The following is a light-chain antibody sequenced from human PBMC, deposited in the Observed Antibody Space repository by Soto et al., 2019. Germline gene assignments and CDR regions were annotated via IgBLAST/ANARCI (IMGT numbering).Light chain of an antibody. Sequence: IVLTQSPDTLSLSPGERATRSCRASQSVSSSQLVWYQQKPGQAPRLLIYAASSRATGIPDRFSGSGSGTDFTLTVSELETEDFAVYYCQHYANSVWTFGQGTKVEIK. CDR3: QHYANSVWT. J-gene: IGKJ1*01. CDR2: AAS. V-gene: IGKV3-20*01. CDR1: QSVSSSQ.